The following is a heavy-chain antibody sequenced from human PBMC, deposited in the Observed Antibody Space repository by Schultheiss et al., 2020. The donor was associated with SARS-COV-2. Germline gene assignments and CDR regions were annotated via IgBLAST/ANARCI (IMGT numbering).Heavy chain of an antibody. Sequence: SQTLSLTCAVYGGSFSGYYWSWIRQPPGKGLEWIGEINHSGSTNYNPSLKSRVTISVDTSKNQFSLKLSSVTAADTAVYYCARGDYSSSWYGVNWFDPWGQGTLVTVS. CDR2: INHSGST. D-gene: IGHD6-13*01. J-gene: IGHJ5*02. CDR1: GGSFSGYY. CDR3: ARGDYSSSWYGVNWFDP. V-gene: IGHV4-34*01.